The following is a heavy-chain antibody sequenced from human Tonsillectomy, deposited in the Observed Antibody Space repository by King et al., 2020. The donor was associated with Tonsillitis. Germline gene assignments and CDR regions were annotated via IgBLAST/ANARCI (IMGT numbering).Heavy chain of an antibody. CDR2: ISWNGGTT. CDR1: GFTFHDYA. D-gene: IGHD2-2*01. Sequence: VQLVESGGGLVQPGRSLRLSCAASGFTFHDYAMHWVRQAPGKGLEWVSGISWNGGTTGYADSVKGRFTISRDTAKNSLSLQMNSLRPEDTALYFCAKSSRADYYYALDVWGQGTTVTVS. V-gene: IGHV3-9*01. CDR3: AKSSRADYYYALDV. J-gene: IGHJ6*02.